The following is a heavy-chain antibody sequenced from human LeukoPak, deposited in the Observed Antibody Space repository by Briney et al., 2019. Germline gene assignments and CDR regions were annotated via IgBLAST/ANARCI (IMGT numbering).Heavy chain of an antibody. V-gene: IGHV1-69*13. Sequence: SVKVSCKASGGTFSSHAISWVRQAPGQGLEWMGGIIPIFGTADYAQKFQGRVTFTADESTSTAYMELSSLRSEDTALYYCARDDRGIAALRSSYFYYMDVWGKGTTVTVSS. J-gene: IGHJ6*03. D-gene: IGHD6-13*01. CDR2: IIPIFGTA. CDR3: ARDDRGIAALRSSYFYYMDV. CDR1: GGTFSSHA.